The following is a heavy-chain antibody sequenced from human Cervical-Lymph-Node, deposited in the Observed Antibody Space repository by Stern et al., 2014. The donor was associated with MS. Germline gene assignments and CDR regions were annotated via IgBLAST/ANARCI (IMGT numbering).Heavy chain of an antibody. CDR2: IDPSGGSA. Sequence: VQLVQSGAEVKRPGASVRVSCKASGYTLSSYYMHWVRQAPGQGLEWMAIIDPSGGSAIYAQKFQGRVTLTTATSASTVYMDLNSLKSEDTAVYYCARAISDFYGMDVWGQGTTVTVSS. J-gene: IGHJ6*02. CDR3: ARAISDFYGMDV. CDR1: GYTLSSYY. V-gene: IGHV1-46*01.